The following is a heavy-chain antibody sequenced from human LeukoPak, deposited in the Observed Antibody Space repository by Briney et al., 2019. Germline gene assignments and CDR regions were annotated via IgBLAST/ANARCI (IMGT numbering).Heavy chain of an antibody. CDR2: IHRSGST. CDR1: PDSTTSNF. D-gene: IGHD1-14*01. CDR3: AREIVGGFNPGAY. V-gene: IGHV4-4*02. J-gene: IGHJ4*02. Sequence: SETLSLTGTVSPDSTTSNFWTWVGQPPGKGLEWIGEIHRSGSTNYNPSLQSRVTISIDRSKNQIALELSSVTAADTAVYYCAREIVGGFNPGAYWGQGTLVTVSS.